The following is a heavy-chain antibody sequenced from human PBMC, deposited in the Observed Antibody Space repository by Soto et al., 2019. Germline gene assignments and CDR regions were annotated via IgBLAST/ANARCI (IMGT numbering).Heavy chain of an antibody. J-gene: IGHJ4*01. CDR3: ARDMFGWAVAGTQVDY. D-gene: IGHD6-19*01. V-gene: IGHV1-18*01. CDR1: GYTFTSYG. CDR2: ISASHSNT. Sequence: GAAVPVSCKAYGYTFTSYGIRWVRQAPGQGVEWMGWISASHSNTHYAQKLQDRVTMTTDTSTNTAYMPPRSLKSDDRAAYYCARDMFGWAVAGTQVDYRG.